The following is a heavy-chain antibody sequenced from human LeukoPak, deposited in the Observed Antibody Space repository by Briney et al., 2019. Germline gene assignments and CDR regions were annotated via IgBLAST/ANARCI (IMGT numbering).Heavy chain of an antibody. CDR2: INHSGST. Sequence: SETLSLTCTVSGGSISSSSYYWGWIRQPPGKGLEWIGEINHSGSTNYNPSLKSRVTISVDTSKNQFSLKLSSVTAADTAVYYCARGGPLYYYDSSGYYQKPFDYWGQGTLVTVSS. D-gene: IGHD3-22*01. J-gene: IGHJ4*02. CDR1: GGSISSSSYY. CDR3: ARGGPLYYYDSSGYYQKPFDY. V-gene: IGHV4-39*07.